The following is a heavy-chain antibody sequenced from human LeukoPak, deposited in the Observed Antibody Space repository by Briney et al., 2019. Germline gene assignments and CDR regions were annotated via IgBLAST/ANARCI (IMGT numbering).Heavy chain of an antibody. CDR2: IYSGGNT. V-gene: IGHV3-53*01. D-gene: IGHD5-24*01. CDR1: GFTGSSTS. J-gene: IGHJ4*02. CDR3: ARGPDGYKIVYYFDY. Sequence: GGSLRLSCTVSGFTGSSTSMSWVRQAPGKGLGWVSFIYSGGNTNYSDSVKGRFTISKANAKNSLYLQMNSLRAEDTAVYYCARGPDGYKIVYYFDYWGQGTLVTVSS.